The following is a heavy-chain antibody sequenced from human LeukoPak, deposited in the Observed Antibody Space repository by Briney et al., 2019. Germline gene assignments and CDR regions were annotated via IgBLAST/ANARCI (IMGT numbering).Heavy chain of an antibody. J-gene: IGHJ4*02. CDR2: ISNDGDT. Sequence: GGSLRLSCAASGFTVSSNYMSWVRQGPGKGLECVSVISNDGDTYYADSVKGRFTISRDTSKNTVSLQMNSLRAEDTAVYYCARDVSGTGGKDYWGQGTLVTVSS. D-gene: IGHD1-1*01. CDR1: GFTVSSNY. V-gene: IGHV3-66*01. CDR3: ARDVSGTGGKDY.